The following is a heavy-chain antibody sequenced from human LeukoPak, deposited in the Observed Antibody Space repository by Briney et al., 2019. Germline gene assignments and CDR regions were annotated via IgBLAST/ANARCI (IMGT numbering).Heavy chain of an antibody. CDR2: IKQDGGEK. V-gene: IGHV3-7*01. CDR1: GFTFSSYW. Sequence: GGSLRLSCAASGFTFSSYWMTWVRQAPGKGLEWVANIKQDGGEKYYVDSVKGRFTISRDNAKNSLYLQMNSLGPEGTAVYYCARDPYSGNYGNYYYYYMDVWGKGTTVTISS. CDR3: ARDPYSGNYGNYYYYYMDV. D-gene: IGHD1-26*01. J-gene: IGHJ6*03.